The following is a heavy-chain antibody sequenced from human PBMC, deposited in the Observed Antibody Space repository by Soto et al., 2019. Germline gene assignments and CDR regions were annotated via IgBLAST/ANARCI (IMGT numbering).Heavy chain of an antibody. Sequence: EMQLVESGGGLVQPGGSLRLSCAASGFGFSTYSMNWVRQAPGKGLEWLAYIRSSTNTIFYADSVKGRFTISSDTAKNSLYLQMNSLRDEDRAVYYCARDYNYAMDVWGQGTTVTVSS. CDR1: GFGFSTYS. CDR2: IRSSTNTI. CDR3: ARDYNYAMDV. J-gene: IGHJ6*02. V-gene: IGHV3-48*02. D-gene: IGHD2-2*02.